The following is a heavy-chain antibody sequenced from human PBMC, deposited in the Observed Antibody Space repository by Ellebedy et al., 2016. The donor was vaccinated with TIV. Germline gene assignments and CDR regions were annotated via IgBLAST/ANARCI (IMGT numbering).Heavy chain of an antibody. CDR1: GGSISSYY. D-gene: IGHD2-21*02. CDR3: ARDRGDYRSRSWFDP. CDR2: MYTNGRT. Sequence: LRLSXLVSGGSISSYYWSWIRQSAGKGLEWIGRMYTNGRTEYNPSLKSRVTMSVDKSKNQFSLKLSSVAAADTALYYCARDRGDYRSRSWFDPWGQGTLVVVSS. J-gene: IGHJ5*02. V-gene: IGHV4-4*07.